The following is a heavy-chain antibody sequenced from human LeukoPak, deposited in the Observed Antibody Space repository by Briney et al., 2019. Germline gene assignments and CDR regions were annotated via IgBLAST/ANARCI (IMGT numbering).Heavy chain of an antibody. CDR2: IKQDGREK. D-gene: IGHD2-15*01. V-gene: IGHV3-7*05. CDR3: AAKGGPFDF. J-gene: IGHJ4*02. Sequence: GGSLRLSCVASGFTFSAYWMSWVRQAPGKGLEWVANIKQDGREKYYVDSVKGRFTISRDNAKNSVYLQMNSLRAEDTALYYCAAKGGPFDFWGQGTLVPDSS. CDR1: GFTFSAYW.